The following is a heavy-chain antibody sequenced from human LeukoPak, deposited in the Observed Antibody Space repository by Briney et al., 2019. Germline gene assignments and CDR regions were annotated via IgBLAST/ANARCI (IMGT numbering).Heavy chain of an antibody. D-gene: IGHD3-22*01. V-gene: IGHV4-61*02. CDR1: GGSISSGSYY. J-gene: IGHJ4*02. CDR3: ARVYYDSSGYYPFDY. CDR2: IYTSGST. Sequence: SQTLPLTCTVSGGSISSGSYYWSWIRQPAGKGLEWIGRIYTSGSTNYNPSLKSRVTISVDTSRNQFSLKLSSVTAADTAVYYCARVYYDSSGYYPFDYWGQGTLVTVSS.